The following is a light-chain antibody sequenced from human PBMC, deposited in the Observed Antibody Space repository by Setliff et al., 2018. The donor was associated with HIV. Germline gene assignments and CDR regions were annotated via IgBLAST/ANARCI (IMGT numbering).Light chain of an antibody. CDR1: SSNIGAGYD. Sequence: QSVLTQPPSVSGAPGQRVTISCTGSSSNIGAGYDVHWYRHLPGTAPRLLIYGGIYRPSGVSDRFSGSKSATSVSLTITGLQPDDGGDYYCQSYDSSLSGYVFGTGTKVTVL. CDR2: GGI. J-gene: IGLJ1*01. CDR3: QSYDSSLSGYV. V-gene: IGLV1-40*01.